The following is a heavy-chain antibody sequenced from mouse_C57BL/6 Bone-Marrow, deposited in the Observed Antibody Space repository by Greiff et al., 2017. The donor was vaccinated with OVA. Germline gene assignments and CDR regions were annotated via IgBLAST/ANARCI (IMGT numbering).Heavy chain of an antibody. Sequence: QVQLKQSGAELVRPGASVTLSCKASGYTFTDYEMHWVKQTPVHGLEWIGAIDPETGGTAYNQKFKGKAILTADKSSSTAYMELRSLTSEDSAVYYCTRSSYYGYDDYAMDYWGQGTSVTVSS. V-gene: IGHV1-15*01. CDR1: GYTFTDYE. CDR2: IDPETGGT. D-gene: IGHD2-9*01. J-gene: IGHJ4*01. CDR3: TRSSYYGYDDYAMDY.